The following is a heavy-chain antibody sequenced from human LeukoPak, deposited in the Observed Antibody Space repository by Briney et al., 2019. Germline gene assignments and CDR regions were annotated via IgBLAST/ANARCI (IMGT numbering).Heavy chain of an antibody. CDR1: GYTLTELS. V-gene: IGHV1-24*01. CDR2: FDPEDGET. J-gene: IGHJ6*02. Sequence: ASVKVSCKVSGYTLTELSMHWVRQAPGKGLEWMGGFDPEDGETIYAQKFQGRVTMTEDTSTDTAYMELSSLRSEDTAVYYCAAEKVGLPMVRDGMDVWGQGTTVTVSS. CDR3: AAEKVGLPMVRDGMDV. D-gene: IGHD3-10*01.